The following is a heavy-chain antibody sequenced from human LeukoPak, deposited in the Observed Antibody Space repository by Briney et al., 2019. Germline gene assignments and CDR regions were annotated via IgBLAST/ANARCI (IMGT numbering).Heavy chain of an antibody. J-gene: IGHJ3*02. CDR3: ARCFDI. V-gene: IGHV3-7*05. Sequence: GGSLRLSCVASGFTFSSYCMSWVRQAPGKGLEWVANIKDGSDKYYVDSVKGRFTISRDNAKNSLYLQMNSLRAEDTAVDYCARCFDIWGQGTMVTVSS. CDR2: IKDGSDK. CDR1: GFTFSSYC.